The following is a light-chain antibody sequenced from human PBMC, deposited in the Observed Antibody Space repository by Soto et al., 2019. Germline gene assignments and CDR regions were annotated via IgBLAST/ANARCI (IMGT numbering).Light chain of an antibody. CDR3: QQYDSTPPT. CDR1: QSVNSNY. V-gene: IGKV3-20*01. CDR2: GAS. Sequence: EIVLTQSPGTLSLSPGDRATLSCRASQSVNSNYLAWYQRKPGQAPRLLIYGASNRATDIPYRFSASGSGTDFTLTITRLEADGFAVYYCQQYDSTPPTFGQGTKVEV. J-gene: IGKJ1*01.